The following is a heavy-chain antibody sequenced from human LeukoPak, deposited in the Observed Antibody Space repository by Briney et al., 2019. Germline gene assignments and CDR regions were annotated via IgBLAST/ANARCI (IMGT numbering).Heavy chain of an antibody. Sequence: SETLSLTCTVSGGSISSYYWSWIRQPAGKGLEWIGRIYTSGSTNYNPSLKSRVTMSVDTSKNQFSLKLSSVTAADTAVYYCAIYSSSSPSFDPWGQGTLVTVSS. J-gene: IGHJ5*02. V-gene: IGHV4-4*07. CDR2: IYTSGST. D-gene: IGHD6-6*01. CDR3: AIYSSSSPSFDP. CDR1: GGSISSYY.